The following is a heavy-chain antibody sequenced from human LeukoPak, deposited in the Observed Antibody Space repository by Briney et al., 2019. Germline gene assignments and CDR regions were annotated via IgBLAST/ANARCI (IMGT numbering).Heavy chain of an antibody. CDR3: AKDLPNPGTSRHFQY. V-gene: IGHV3-23*01. D-gene: IGHD2-8*01. CDR2: ISGSGGST. Sequence: GGSLRLSCAASGFTFTSYALSWVRQAPGKGLEWVSSISGSGGSTYYADSVKGRFTITRDNSKNTLYLQMNSLRAEDTAVYYCAKDLPNPGTSRHFQYWGQGTLVTVSS. J-gene: IGHJ1*01. CDR1: GFTFTSYA.